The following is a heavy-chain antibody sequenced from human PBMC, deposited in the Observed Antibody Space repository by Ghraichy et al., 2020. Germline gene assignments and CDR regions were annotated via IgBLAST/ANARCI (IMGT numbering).Heavy chain of an antibody. CDR1: GFTFSNAW. J-gene: IGHJ6*03. CDR2: IKSKTDGGTT. V-gene: IGHV3-15*07. CDR3: TTGKTLYYYYYYMDV. Sequence: GGSLRLSCAASGFTFSNAWMNWVRQAPGKGLEWVGRIKSKTDGGTTDYAAPVKGRFTISRDDSKNTLYLQMNSLKTEDTAVYYCTTGKTLYYYYYYMDVWGKGTTVTVSS.